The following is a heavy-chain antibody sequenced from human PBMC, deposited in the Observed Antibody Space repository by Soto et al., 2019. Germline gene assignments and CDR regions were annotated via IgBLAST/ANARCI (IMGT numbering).Heavy chain of an antibody. CDR1: GGSISSYY. D-gene: IGHD3-22*01. CDR3: ARIVRYYDSSGTDY. J-gene: IGHJ4*02. V-gene: IGHV4-59*12. Sequence: PSETLSLTCTVSGGSISSYYWSWIRQPPGKGLEWIGNIYYSGSTYYNPSLKSRVTISVDTSKNQFSLKLSSVTAADTAVYYCARIVRYYDSSGTDYWGQGTLVTVSS. CDR2: IYYSGST.